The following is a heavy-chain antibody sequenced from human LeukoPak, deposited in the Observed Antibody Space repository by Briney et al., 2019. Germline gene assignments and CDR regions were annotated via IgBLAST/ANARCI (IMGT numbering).Heavy chain of an antibody. CDR3: ARDPPDSSGVLYYFDY. D-gene: IGHD3-22*01. J-gene: IGHJ4*02. CDR1: GFTFSSYA. Sequence: GGSLRLSCAASGFTFSSYAMHWVRQAPGKGLEWVAVISYDGSNKYYADSVKGRFTISRDNSKNTLCLQMNSLRAEDTAVYYCARDPPDSSGVLYYFDYWGQGTLVTVSS. CDR2: ISYDGSNK. V-gene: IGHV3-30-3*01.